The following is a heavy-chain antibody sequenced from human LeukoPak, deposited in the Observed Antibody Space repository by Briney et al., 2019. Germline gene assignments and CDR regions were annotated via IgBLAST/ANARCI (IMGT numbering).Heavy chain of an antibody. CDR2: IRYDGSNK. CDR1: RFTFSSYD. J-gene: IGHJ4*02. D-gene: IGHD3-3*01. Sequence: GGSLRLSCAASRFTFSSYDMHWVRQAPGKGLEWVALIRYDGSNKYSADSVKGRFSISIDNSKNTLYLQMNSLRAEDTAVYYCAKDLAYYDFWSGYSTDFYYWGQGTLVTVSS. V-gene: IGHV3-30*02. CDR3: AKDLAYYDFWSGYSTDFYY.